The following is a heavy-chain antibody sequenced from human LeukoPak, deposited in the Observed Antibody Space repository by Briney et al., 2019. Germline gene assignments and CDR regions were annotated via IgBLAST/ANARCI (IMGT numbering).Heavy chain of an antibody. J-gene: IGHJ4*02. CDR3: ARVQIRGYGGPFGY. V-gene: IGHV4-34*01. D-gene: IGHD4-23*01. CDR1: GGSFSGYY. CDR2: INHSGST. Sequence: SETLSLTCAVYGGSFSGYYWSWIRQPPGKGLEWIGEINHSGSTNYNPSLKGRVTISVDTSKNQFSLKLSSVTAADTAVYYCARVQIRGYGGPFGYWGQGTLVTVSS.